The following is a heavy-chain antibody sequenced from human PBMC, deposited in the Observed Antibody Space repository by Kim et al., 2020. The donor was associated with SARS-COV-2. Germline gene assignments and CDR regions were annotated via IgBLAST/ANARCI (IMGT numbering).Heavy chain of an antibody. J-gene: IGHJ4*02. D-gene: IGHD4-17*01. CDR2: IVVGSGNT. V-gene: IGHV1-58*01. CDR3: AAGQDDYGDYGPFDY. CDR1: GFTFTSSA. Sequence: SVKVSCKASGFTFTSSAVQWVRQARGQRLEWIGWIVVGSGNTNYAQKFQERVTITRDMSTSTAYMELSSLRSEDTAVYYCAAGQDDYGDYGPFDYWGQGTLVTVSS.